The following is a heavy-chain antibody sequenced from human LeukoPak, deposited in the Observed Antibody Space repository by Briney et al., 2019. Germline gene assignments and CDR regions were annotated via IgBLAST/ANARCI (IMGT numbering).Heavy chain of an antibody. CDR3: AEGGNSSINY. Sequence: PGTSLRLSCAASGFTFSSYGMHWVRQAPGKRLEWVAHISSDASYDHYVDPVRGRFTISRDNSKNTLYLQVDSVRGEDTAVYYCAEGGNSSINYWGQGTLVTVSS. D-gene: IGHD4-11*01. CDR1: GFTFSSYG. J-gene: IGHJ4*02. V-gene: IGHV3-30*18. CDR2: ISSDASYD.